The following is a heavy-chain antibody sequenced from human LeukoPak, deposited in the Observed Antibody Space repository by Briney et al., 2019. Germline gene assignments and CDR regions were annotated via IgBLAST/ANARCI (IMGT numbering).Heavy chain of an antibody. D-gene: IGHD3-22*01. CDR3: ARQPAGYYGKTGYYPYYFDY. J-gene: IGHJ4*02. CDR1: GGSINSYY. CDR2: IFYTGST. V-gene: IGHV4-59*08. Sequence: SETLSLTCTVSGGSINSYYWSWVRQPPGKGLEWIGYIFYTGSTKYGPSLNSRVTISLDTSKNQFSLKLSSVTAADTAVYYCARQPAGYYGKTGYYPYYFDYWGQGTLVTFSS.